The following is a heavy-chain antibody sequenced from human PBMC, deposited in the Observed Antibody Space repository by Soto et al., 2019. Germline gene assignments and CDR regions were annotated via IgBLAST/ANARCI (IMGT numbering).Heavy chain of an antibody. CDR2: IKFDSREK. V-gene: IGHV3-7*01. CDR1: GFTFDVYW. J-gene: IGHJ4*02. Sequence: EVQLVESGGGLVQPGGSLRLSCAASGFTFDVYWMSWVRQAPGKGLEWVGTIKFDSREKKYVDSVKGRFTMSRDNAKNSLYLQMDSLGFYDTAVYDCARDAGYVSGSSVNQYLDCWGQGTQVTVPS. CDR3: ARDAGYVSGSSVNQYLDC. D-gene: IGHD3-10*01.